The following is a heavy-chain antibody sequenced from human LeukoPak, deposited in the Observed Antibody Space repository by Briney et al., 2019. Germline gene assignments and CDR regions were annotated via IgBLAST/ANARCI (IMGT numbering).Heavy chain of an antibody. CDR3: ARGHHGSGSFDP. J-gene: IGHJ5*02. V-gene: IGHV5-51*01. D-gene: IGHD3-10*01. CDR1: GXSFTSYC. CDR2: IYPGDSDT. Sequence: GEPLQISSKGSGXSFTSYCIGWVRQLPGKVLEWMGIIYPGDSDTRYSPSFQGQVTISADKSISTAYLQWSSLKASDTAMYYCARGHHGSGSFDPWGQGTLVTVSS.